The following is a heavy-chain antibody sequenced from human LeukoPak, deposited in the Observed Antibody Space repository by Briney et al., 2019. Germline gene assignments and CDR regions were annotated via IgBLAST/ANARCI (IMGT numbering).Heavy chain of an antibody. CDR3: AREHYDFWSGLDAFDV. J-gene: IGHJ3*01. V-gene: IGHV4-34*01. Sequence: SETLSLTCAVYGGSFSGYYWSWIRQPPGKGLEWIGRIYSTGSTDYNPSLKSRVSMSVDTSNNQFSLKLSSVTAADTAVYYCAREHYDFWSGLDAFDVWGQGTMVTVSS. D-gene: IGHD3-3*01. CDR2: IYSTGST. CDR1: GGSFSGYY.